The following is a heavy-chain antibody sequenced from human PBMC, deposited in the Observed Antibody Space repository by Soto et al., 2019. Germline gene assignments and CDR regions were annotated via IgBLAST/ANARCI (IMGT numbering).Heavy chain of an antibody. CDR1: GFTFSSYA. Sequence: EVQLLESGGGLVQPGGSLRLSCAASGFTFSSYAMSWVRQAPGKGLEWVSAISGSGGSTYYADSVKGRFTISRDNSKNTLYQQLNSLRAEDTDIYYCAKDREDIVVVVAATRAVWGPGTTVTVSS. CDR2: ISGSGGST. V-gene: IGHV3-23*01. CDR3: AKDREDIVVVVAATRAV. D-gene: IGHD2-15*01. J-gene: IGHJ6*02.